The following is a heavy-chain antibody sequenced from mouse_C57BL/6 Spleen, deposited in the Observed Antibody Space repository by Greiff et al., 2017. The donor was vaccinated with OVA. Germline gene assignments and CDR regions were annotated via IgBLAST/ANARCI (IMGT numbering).Heavy chain of an antibody. V-gene: IGHV1-64*01. CDR1: GYTFTSYW. Sequence: QVQLQQSGAELVKPGASVKLSCKASGYTFTSYWMHWVKQRPGQGLEWIGMIHPNSGSTNYNEKFKSKATLTVDKSSSTAYMQLSSLTSEDSAVYYCARREIYDGYYYAMDYWGQGTSVTVSS. J-gene: IGHJ4*01. D-gene: IGHD2-3*01. CDR3: ARREIYDGYYYAMDY. CDR2: IHPNSGST.